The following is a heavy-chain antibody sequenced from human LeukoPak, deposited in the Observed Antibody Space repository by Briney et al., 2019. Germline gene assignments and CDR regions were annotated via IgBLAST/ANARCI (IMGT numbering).Heavy chain of an antibody. CDR2: ISSSSSYI. CDR3: ARDYYDSSGPTYYDY. Sequence: GASLRLSCAASGFTFSSYSMNWVRQAPGKGLEWVSSISSSSSYIYYADSVKGRFTISRDNAKNSLYLQMNSLRAEDTAVYYCARDYYDSSGPTYYDYWGQGTLVTVSS. CDR1: GFTFSSYS. D-gene: IGHD3-22*01. V-gene: IGHV3-21*01. J-gene: IGHJ4*02.